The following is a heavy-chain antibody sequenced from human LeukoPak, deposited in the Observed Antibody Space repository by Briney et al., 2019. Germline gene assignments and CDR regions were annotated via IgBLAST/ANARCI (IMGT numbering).Heavy chain of an antibody. J-gene: IGHJ3*02. V-gene: IGHV3-30*18. Sequence: GGSLRLSCAASGFIFSSYGMHWVRQAPGKGLEWVAVISYDGSNKYYADSVKGRFTISRDNSKNTLYLQMNSLRAEDTAVYYCAKDHSGSRRGGAFDIWGQGTMVTVSS. CDR2: ISYDGSNK. CDR3: AKDHSGSRRGGAFDI. D-gene: IGHD1-26*01. CDR1: GFIFSSYG.